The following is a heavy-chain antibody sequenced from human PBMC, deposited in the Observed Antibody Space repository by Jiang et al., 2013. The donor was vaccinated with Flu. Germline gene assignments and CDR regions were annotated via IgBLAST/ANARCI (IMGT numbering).Heavy chain of an antibody. J-gene: IGHJ4*02. D-gene: IGHD6-19*01. CDR2: INAGNGNT. CDR1: GYTFTSYA. V-gene: IGHV1-3*01. CDR3: ARGIAVADPSFDY. Sequence: GAEVKKPGASVKVSCKASGYTFTSYAMHWVRQAPGQGLEWMGWINAGNGNTKYSQKFQGRVTITRDTSASTAYMELSSLRSEDTAVYYCARGIAVADPSFDYWGQGTLVTVSS.